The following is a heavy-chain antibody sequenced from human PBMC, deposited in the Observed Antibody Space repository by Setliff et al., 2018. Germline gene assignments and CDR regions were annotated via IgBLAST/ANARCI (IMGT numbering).Heavy chain of an antibody. CDR1: GFTFRNYG. J-gene: IGHJ4*02. Sequence: GESLKISCAASGFTFRNYGMHWVRQAPGKGPEWVAVIWFDGGNEFYADSVRGRFTISRDNSNNMLYLQMDSLRVEDTAVYYCAKDQGTGYCSGGSCYLFEHWGQGVQVTVSS. D-gene: IGHD2-15*01. V-gene: IGHV3-33*03. CDR3: AKDQGTGYCSGGSCYLFEH. CDR2: IWFDGGNE.